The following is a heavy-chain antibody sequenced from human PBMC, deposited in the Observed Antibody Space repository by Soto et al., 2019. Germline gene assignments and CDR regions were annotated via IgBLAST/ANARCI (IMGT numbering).Heavy chain of an antibody. CDR2: IYYSGST. J-gene: IGHJ6*02. CDR1: DGTSGDLGDC. CDR3: ARDRALLVPAALYYYGMDV. Sequence: TVVDGTSGDLGDCWSRIRKTPGKGLEWIGYIYYSGSTYYNPSLKSRVTISVDTSKNQFSLKLSSVTAADTAVYYCARDRALLVPAALYYYGMDVWGQGTTVTVSS. D-gene: IGHD2-2*01. V-gene: IGHV4-30-4*01.